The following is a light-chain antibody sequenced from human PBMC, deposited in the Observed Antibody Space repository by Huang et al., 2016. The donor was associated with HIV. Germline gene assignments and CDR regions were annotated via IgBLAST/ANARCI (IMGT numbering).Light chain of an antibody. CDR3: QQYNRFYT. Sequence: DIQMTQSPSTLSASVGDRVTITCRASQSVGNWLAWYQQKPGQAPKLLIYTASTLQNGFPSRFSGSGSETEFTLTIKSLQPDDFATYYCQQYNRFYTFGQGTRLDIK. V-gene: IGKV1-5*03. J-gene: IGKJ2*01. CDR2: TAS. CDR1: QSVGNW.